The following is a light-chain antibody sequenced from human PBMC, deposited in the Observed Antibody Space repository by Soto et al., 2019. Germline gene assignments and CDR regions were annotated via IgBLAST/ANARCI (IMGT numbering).Light chain of an antibody. CDR1: SSAVGTYTL. V-gene: IGLV2-23*02. Sequence: QSVLSQAAAVCRTTEQSITISCAGTSSAVGTYTLVSWYQHHPGKAPKLVIYEVNKRPAGVSKRFSGSKSGDTASLTISGLQAEDEAVYYCSSYSGPTTFYVFGPGTKVTVL. J-gene: IGLJ1*01. CDR2: EVN. CDR3: SSYSGPTTFYV.